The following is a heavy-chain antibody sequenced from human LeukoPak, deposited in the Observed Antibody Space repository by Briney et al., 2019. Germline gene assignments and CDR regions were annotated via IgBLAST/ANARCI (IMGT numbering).Heavy chain of an antibody. CDR2: IYYSGST. D-gene: IGHD4-23*01. V-gene: IGHV4-59*01. CDR3: ARIYGGNIDY. Sequence: SETLSLTCTVSGGSIISYYWSWIRQPPGKGLEWIGYIYYSGSTNYNPSLKSRVTISVGTSKNQFSLKLSSVTAADTAVYYCARIYGGNIDYWGQGTLVTVST. CDR1: GGSIISYY. J-gene: IGHJ4*02.